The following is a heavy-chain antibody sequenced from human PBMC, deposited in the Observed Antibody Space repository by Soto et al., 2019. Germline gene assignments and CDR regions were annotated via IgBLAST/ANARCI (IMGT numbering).Heavy chain of an antibody. D-gene: IGHD2-21*02. CDR1: GFTFSSYA. J-gene: IGHJ4*02. Sequence: EVQLLESGGGLVQPGGSLRLSCAASGFTFSSYAMSWVRQAPGKGLEWVSAISGSGGSTYYADSVKGRFTISRDNSKNTLYLQMNSLRAEDAAVYYCAKMWEVVVTARLPFDYWGQGTLVTVSS. CDR2: ISGSGGST. V-gene: IGHV3-23*01. CDR3: AKMWEVVVTARLPFDY.